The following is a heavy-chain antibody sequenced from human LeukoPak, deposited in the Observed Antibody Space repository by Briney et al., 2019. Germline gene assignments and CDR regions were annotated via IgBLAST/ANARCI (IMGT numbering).Heavy chain of an antibody. CDR3: AREVATAGFDY. Sequence: SETLSLTCTVSGYSISSGYYWGWIRQPPGKGLEWIGYIYYSGSTNYNPSLKSRVTISVDTSKNQFSLKLSSVTAADTAVYYCAREVATAGFDYWGQGTLVTVSS. D-gene: IGHD5-12*01. CDR1: GYSISSGYY. J-gene: IGHJ4*02. V-gene: IGHV4-38-2*02. CDR2: IYYSGST.